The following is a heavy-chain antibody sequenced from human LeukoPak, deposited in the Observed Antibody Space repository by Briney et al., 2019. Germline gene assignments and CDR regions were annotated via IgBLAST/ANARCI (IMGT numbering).Heavy chain of an antibody. V-gene: IGHV3-23*01. D-gene: IGHD3-3*01. CDR2: ISGSGGTT. J-gene: IGHJ3*02. Sequence: GGSLRLSCAASGFTFSDYWMTWVRQAPRKGLEWVSAISGSGGTTYNADSVKGRFTISRDNSKSTLYLQMNSLRAEDTALYYCAKSRSAYPRVDGFDMWGQGTMVTVSS. CDR3: AKSRSAYPRVDGFDM. CDR1: GFTFSDYW.